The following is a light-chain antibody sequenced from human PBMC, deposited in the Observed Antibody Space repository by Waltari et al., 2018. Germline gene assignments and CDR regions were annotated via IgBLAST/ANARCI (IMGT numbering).Light chain of an antibody. J-gene: IGKJ2*01. CDR3: QHYVGWPPAYT. CDR1: QSIRSS. Sequence: IVMTQSPVTLSVSPGEGATLSCRASQSIRSSLAWYQPRPGQAPRLLIYGASTRATGSAARFRGSGYGTEFSLTISSLQSEDFGIYYCQHYVGWPPAYTFGQGTKLEIK. CDR2: GAS. V-gene: IGKV3-15*01.